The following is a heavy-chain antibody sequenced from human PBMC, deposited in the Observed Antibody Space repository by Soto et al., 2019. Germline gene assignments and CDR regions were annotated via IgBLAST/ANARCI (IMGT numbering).Heavy chain of an antibody. Sequence: PGGSLRLSCAASGFTFSSYGMHWVRQAPGKGLEWVAVIWYDGSNKYYADSVKGRFTISRDNSKNTLYLQMNSLRAEDTAVYYWGEYRRHGLSWGSSDAVDIWGQGTMVTVSS. J-gene: IGHJ3*02. CDR3: GEYRRHGLSWGSSDAVDI. CDR2: IWYDGSNK. V-gene: IGHV3-33*01. CDR1: GFTFSSYG. D-gene: IGHD3-16*01.